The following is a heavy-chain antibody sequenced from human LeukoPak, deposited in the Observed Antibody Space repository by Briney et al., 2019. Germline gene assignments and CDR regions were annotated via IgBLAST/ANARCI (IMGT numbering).Heavy chain of an antibody. V-gene: IGHV1-18*04. Sequence: ASVKVSCKASGYILTTYGFSWVRQAPGQGLEWMGWIGPYNGNTNYAQKFQGRVTMTADTSTSIVYMELRSLRSDDTAVYYCARGPYYGSGSRADGMDVWGKGTTATVSS. CDR3: ARGPYYGSGSRADGMDV. J-gene: IGHJ6*04. CDR2: IGPYNGNT. CDR1: GYILTTYG. D-gene: IGHD3-10*01.